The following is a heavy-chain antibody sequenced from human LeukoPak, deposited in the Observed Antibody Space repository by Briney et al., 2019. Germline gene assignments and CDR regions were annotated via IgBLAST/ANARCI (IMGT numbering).Heavy chain of an antibody. CDR2: IWYDGSNK. D-gene: IGHD5-12*01. J-gene: IGHJ6*02. V-gene: IGHV3-33*01. CDR3: ARDASGIVATGMDV. CDR1: GFTFSSYG. Sequence: GGSLRLSCAASGFTFSSYGMHWVRQAPGKGLEWVAVIWYDGSNKYYADSVKGRFTISRDNAKNSLYLQMNSLRAEDTAVYYCARDASGIVATGMDVWGQGTTVTVSS.